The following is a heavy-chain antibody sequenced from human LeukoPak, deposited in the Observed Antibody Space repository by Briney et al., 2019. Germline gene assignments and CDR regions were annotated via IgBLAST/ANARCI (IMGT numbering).Heavy chain of an antibody. D-gene: IGHD6-13*01. Sequence: PSETLSLTCTVSGGSISSSSYYWGWLRQPPGKGLEWIGSIYYSGSTYYNQSLKSRVTISLDTSKNQFSLKLSSVTAADTAVYYCAGPGSSRYGFDPWGQGTLVTVSS. CDR3: AGPGSSRYGFDP. CDR2: IYYSGST. V-gene: IGHV4-39*01. J-gene: IGHJ5*02. CDR1: GGSISSSSYY.